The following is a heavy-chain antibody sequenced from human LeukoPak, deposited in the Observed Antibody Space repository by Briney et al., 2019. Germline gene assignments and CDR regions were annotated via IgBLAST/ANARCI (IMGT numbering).Heavy chain of an antibody. J-gene: IGHJ3*02. V-gene: IGHV4-59*01. Sequence: SETLSLTCSVSGGYIRSYYWIWIRQPPGERLEWIGYIYYSGSTNYNPSLKSRVTISLDTSKKQFSLRLSSVTAADTALYYCARGFNSDAYDIWGQGTTVTVSS. CDR1: GGYIRSYY. CDR2: IYYSGST. CDR3: ARGFNSDAYDI.